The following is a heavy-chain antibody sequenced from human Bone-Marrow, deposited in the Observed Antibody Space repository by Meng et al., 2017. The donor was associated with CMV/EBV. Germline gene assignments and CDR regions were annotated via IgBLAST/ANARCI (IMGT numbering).Heavy chain of an antibody. V-gene: IGHV4-30-4*08. CDR1: GGSISSGGYY. CDR3: ASRDCSSTSCLFLVDP. D-gene: IGHD2-2*01. Sequence: LRLSCTVSGGSISSGGYYWSWIRQHPGKGLEWIGYIYYSGSTYYNPSLKSRVTISVDTSKNQFSLKLSSVTAADPAVYYCASRDCSSTSCLFLVDPWGQGTLVTVSS. J-gene: IGHJ5*02. CDR2: IYYSGST.